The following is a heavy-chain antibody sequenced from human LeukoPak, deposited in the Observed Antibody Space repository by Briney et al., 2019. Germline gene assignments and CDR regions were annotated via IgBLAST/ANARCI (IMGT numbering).Heavy chain of an antibody. D-gene: IGHD3-9*01. CDR3: ARVLADYDILTGYSPDAFDI. CDR1: GYTFTGYY. J-gene: IGHJ3*02. Sequence: ASVKVSCKASGYTFTGYYMHWVRQAPGQGLEWMGWINPNSGGTNYAQKFQGRVTMTRDTSISTAYMELSRLRPDDTAVYYCARVLADYDILTGYSPDAFDIWGQGTMVTVSS. CDR2: INPNSGGT. V-gene: IGHV1-2*02.